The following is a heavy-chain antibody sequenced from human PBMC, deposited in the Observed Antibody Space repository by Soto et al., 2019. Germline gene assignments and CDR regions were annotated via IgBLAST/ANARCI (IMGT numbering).Heavy chain of an antibody. Sequence: QVQLVQSGAEVTKHGASVKDSCKASGYTFTSYGISWGRQAPGQGREWMGWISGYNGNTKYAQKLPGRVTMTTDTSPSTADMELRSLRSDDTAVYYCARDLGGQIVDYWGQGSLVTVPS. J-gene: IGHJ4*02. CDR1: GYTFTSYG. D-gene: IGHD1-26*01. V-gene: IGHV1-18*01. CDR3: ARDLGGQIVDY. CDR2: ISGYNGNT.